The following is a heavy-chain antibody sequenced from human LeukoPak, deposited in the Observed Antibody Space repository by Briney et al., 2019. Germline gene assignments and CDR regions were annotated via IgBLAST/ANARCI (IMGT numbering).Heavy chain of an antibody. CDR1: GYTFSSHG. Sequence: ASVKVSCKTSGYTFSSHGISWVRQAPGQGLEWMGWISAYDGDTNYAQKLQGRITMTTDTSTSTAYMELRSLRSDDTAVYYCARVHKFRLYYDYWGQGTLVTVSS. J-gene: IGHJ4*02. V-gene: IGHV1-18*01. CDR3: ARVHKFRLYYDY. CDR2: ISAYDGDT. D-gene: IGHD6-25*01.